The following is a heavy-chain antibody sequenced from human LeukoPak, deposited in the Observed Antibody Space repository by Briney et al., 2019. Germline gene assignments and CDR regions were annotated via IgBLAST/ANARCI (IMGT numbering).Heavy chain of an antibody. D-gene: IGHD2-2*01. CDR1: GFTFSSYG. V-gene: IGHV3-30*18. CDR3: AKDREDIVVVPAATSHYYYYGMDV. J-gene: IGHJ6*02. CDR2: ISYDGSNK. Sequence: GRSLRLSCAASGFTFSSYGMHWVRQAPGKGLEWVAVISYDGSNKYYADSVKGRFTISRDNSKNTLYLQMNSLRAEDTAVYYCAKDREDIVVVPAATSHYYYYGMDVWGQGTTVTVSS.